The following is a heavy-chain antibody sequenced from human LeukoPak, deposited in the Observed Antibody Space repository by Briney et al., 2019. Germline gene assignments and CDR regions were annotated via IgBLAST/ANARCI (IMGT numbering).Heavy chain of an antibody. CDR1: GYTFTSYG. D-gene: IGHD3-10*01. J-gene: IGHJ3*02. CDR3: ARYTKTYYYGSGSYSSDDAFDI. V-gene: IGHV1-2*02. Sequence: ASVKVSCKASGYTFTSYGISWVGQAPGQGLEWMGWINPNSGGTNYAQKFQGRVTMTRDTSISTAYMELSRLRSDDTAVYYCARYTKTYYYGSGSYSSDDAFDIWGQGTMVTVSS. CDR2: INPNSGGT.